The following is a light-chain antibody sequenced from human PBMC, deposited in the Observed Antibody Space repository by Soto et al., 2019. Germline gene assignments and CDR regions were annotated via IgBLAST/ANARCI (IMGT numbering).Light chain of an antibody. Sequence: EILLTQSPATLSLSRGERATLXXRASQRISGYLAWYQQRPGQAPRXLIYDASNRATGIPVRFSGSGSGTDYTLTITNLESEDFAVYYCQQRSNWPWTFGQGTKVDIK. V-gene: IGKV3-11*01. CDR1: QRISGY. CDR3: QQRSNWPWT. CDR2: DAS. J-gene: IGKJ1*01.